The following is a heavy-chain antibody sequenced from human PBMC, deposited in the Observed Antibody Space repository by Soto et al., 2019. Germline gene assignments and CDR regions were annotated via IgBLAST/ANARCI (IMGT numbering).Heavy chain of an antibody. J-gene: IGHJ4*02. D-gene: IGHD3-22*01. V-gene: IGHV3-23*01. CDR2: ISGSGGST. CDR3: AKASRYDSSGYYYRLDY. CDR1: GFTFNNYA. Sequence: GGSLRLSCAASGFTFNNYAMNWVRQAPGKGLEWVATISGSGGSTYYADSVKGRFTISRDNSKNTLYLQMNSLRAEDTAVYYCAKASRYDSSGYYYRLDYWGQGTLVTVSS.